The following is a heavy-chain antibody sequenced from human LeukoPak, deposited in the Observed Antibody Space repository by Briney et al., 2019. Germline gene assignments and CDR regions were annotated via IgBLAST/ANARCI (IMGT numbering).Heavy chain of an antibody. V-gene: IGHV1-3*01. Sequence: ASVKVSCKASGYTFTSYAMHWVRQAPGQRLEWMGWINAGNGNTKYSQKFQGRVTITRDTSASTAYMGLSSLRSEDTAVYYCARDGSGSYYIPTEFDPWGQGTLVTVSS. CDR3: ARDGSGSYYIPTEFDP. CDR1: GYTFTSYA. D-gene: IGHD3-10*01. CDR2: INAGNGNT. J-gene: IGHJ5*02.